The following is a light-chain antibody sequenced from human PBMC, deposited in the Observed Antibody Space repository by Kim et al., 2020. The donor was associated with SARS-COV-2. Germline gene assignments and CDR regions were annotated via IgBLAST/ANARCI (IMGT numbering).Light chain of an antibody. Sequence: DIVMTQSPDSLAVSLGERATINCKSSQSVLYSSNNKNYLAWYQQKPGQPPKLLIYWASTRESGVPDRFSGSGSGTDFTLTISSLQAEDVAVYYCQQYYSTPRVFGQGTKLEI. CDR1: QSVLYSSNNKNY. V-gene: IGKV4-1*01. CDR3: QQYYSTPRV. J-gene: IGKJ2*01. CDR2: WAS.